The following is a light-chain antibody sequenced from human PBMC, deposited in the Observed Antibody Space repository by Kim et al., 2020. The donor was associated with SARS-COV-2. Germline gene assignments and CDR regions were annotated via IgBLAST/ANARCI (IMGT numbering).Light chain of an antibody. CDR3: QQYGSSSIT. V-gene: IGKV3-20*01. CDR2: GTS. CDR1: QSVTAGY. J-gene: IGKJ5*01. Sequence: IALTQSPGTLSLSPGERATLSCRASQSVTAGYLAWYRQKPGQPPRLLISGTSNRASGIPDRFSGSGSGTDFTLTISRLEPEDFAVYYCQQYGSSSITFGQGTRLKIK.